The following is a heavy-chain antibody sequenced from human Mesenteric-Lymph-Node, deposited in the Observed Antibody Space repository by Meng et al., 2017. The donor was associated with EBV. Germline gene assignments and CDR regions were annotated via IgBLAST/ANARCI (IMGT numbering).Heavy chain of an antibody. CDR1: GASVSSVSYY. CDR2: IYYSGST. CDR3: AREYYYDSSGYYSYGLDV. D-gene: IGHD3-22*01. J-gene: IGHJ6*02. V-gene: IGHV4-61*01. Sequence: QGPLPEWGPGLVKPSDTLSLPCTVSGASVSSVSYYWSWIRQPPGKGLEWIGYIYYSGSTNYNPSLKSRVTISVDTSKNQFSLKLSSVTAADTAVYYCAREYYYDSSGYYSYGLDVWGQGTTVTVSS.